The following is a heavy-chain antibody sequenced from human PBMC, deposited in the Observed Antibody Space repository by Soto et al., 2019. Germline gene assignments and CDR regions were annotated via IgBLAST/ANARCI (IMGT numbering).Heavy chain of an antibody. V-gene: IGHV4-38-2*01. Sequence: SETLSLTCAVSGYSISSGYYWGWIRQPPGKGLEWIGSIYHSGSTYYNPSLKSRVTISVDTSKNQFSLKLSSVTAADTAVYYCARARYYSNYYGIDVWGQGTTVTVSS. J-gene: IGHJ6*02. CDR2: IYHSGST. CDR3: ARARYYSNYYGIDV. CDR1: GYSISSGYY.